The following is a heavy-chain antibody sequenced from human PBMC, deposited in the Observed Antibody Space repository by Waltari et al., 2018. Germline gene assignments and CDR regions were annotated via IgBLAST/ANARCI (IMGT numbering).Heavy chain of an antibody. Sequence: QVQLVQPGAEVKKPGASVKVSCKASGYTFTGYYMHWVRKAPGQWLEWMGWINHNSSGTNNAQKFQGRVPMTSDTAIITAYMERSRLRSDDTAVYYCARGVVVVAATPPVDLGYWGQGTLVTVSS. CDR2: INHNSSGT. D-gene: IGHD2-15*01. V-gene: IGHV1-2*02. CDR3: ARGVVVVAATPPVDLGY. CDR1: GYTFTGYY. J-gene: IGHJ4*02.